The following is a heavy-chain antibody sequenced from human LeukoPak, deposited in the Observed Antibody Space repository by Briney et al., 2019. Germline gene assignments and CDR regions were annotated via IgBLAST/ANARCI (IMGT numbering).Heavy chain of an antibody. Sequence: SETLSLSCTVSGGSISSYYWSWVRQAPGKGLEWIGYFYYSGSTKSNPSLKSRVTISIDKSKNQFSLKLSSVTAAGTAVYYCARQEGIAADRGYMDVWGKGTTVTVSS. J-gene: IGHJ6*03. CDR2: FYYSGST. CDR3: ARQEGIAADRGYMDV. CDR1: GGSISSYY. V-gene: IGHV4-59*08. D-gene: IGHD6-13*01.